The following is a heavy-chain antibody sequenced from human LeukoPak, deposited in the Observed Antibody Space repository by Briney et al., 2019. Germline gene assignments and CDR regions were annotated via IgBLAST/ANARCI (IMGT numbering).Heavy chain of an antibody. D-gene: IGHD6-19*01. V-gene: IGHV4-59*01. CDR3: AREAPGGSGWTYFDY. CDR2: IYYSGST. CDR1: GGSISSYY. Sequence: SETLSLTCTVSGGSISSYYWSWIRQPPGKGLEWIGYIYYSGSTNYNPSLKSRVTISVDTSKNQYSLKLSSVTAADTAVYYCAREAPGGSGWTYFDYWGQGSLVTVSS. J-gene: IGHJ4*02.